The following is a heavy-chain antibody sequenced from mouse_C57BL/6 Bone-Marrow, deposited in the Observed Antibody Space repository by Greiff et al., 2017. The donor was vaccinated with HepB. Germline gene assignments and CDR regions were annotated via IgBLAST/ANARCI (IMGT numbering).Heavy chain of an antibody. CDR2: IHPNSGST. V-gene: IGHV1-64*01. CDR1: GYTFTSYG. D-gene: IGHD1-1*01. Sequence: QVQLQQPGAELAKPGASVKLSCKASGYTFTSYGMRWVKQRPGQGLEWIGVIHPNSGSTNYNEKFKGKATLTVDKSSSTAYMQLSSLTSEDSAVYYCARRGVEATGYFDYWGQGTTLTVSS. CDR3: ARRGVEATGYFDY. J-gene: IGHJ2*01.